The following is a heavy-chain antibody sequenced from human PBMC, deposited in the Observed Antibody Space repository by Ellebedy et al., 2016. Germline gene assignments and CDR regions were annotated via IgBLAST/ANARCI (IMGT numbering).Heavy chain of an antibody. CDR3: ARDSIDFRMDTLGYLDW. Sequence: GESLKISXATSGFMFSNYWMSWVRQAPGKGLEWVAGIKQDGSEKYYVDSVKGRFTISRNNAKNSLSLEMSTLRSEDTAVYYCARDSIDFRMDTLGYLDWWGQGTLVTVSS. CDR1: GFMFSNYW. CDR2: IKQDGSEK. D-gene: IGHD3-3*01. V-gene: IGHV3-7*01. J-gene: IGHJ4*03.